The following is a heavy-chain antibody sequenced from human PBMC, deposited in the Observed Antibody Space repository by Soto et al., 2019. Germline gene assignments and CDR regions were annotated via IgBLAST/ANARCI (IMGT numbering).Heavy chain of an antibody. CDR3: ARRSLVTAAAGTGFDP. J-gene: IGHJ5*02. Sequence: ASVKVSCTASGGTFSSYAISWVRQAPGQGLEWMGGIIPIFGTANYAQKFQGRVTITADKSTSTAYMELSSLRSEDTAVYYCARRSLVTAAAGTGFDPWGQGTLVTVSS. CDR2: IIPIFGTA. CDR1: GGTFSSYA. D-gene: IGHD6-13*01. V-gene: IGHV1-69*06.